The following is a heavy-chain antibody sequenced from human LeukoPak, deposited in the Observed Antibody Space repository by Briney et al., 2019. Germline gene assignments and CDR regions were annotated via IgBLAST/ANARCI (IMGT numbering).Heavy chain of an antibody. CDR3: ARRLTQYDCFDP. V-gene: IGHV6-1*01. D-gene: IGHD2-2*01. Sequence: SQTLSLTCAISGDSVSSNSVTWNWIRQSPSRGLEWLGRTYYRSTWFNDYAVSVRGRITVNPNTSKNQFSLHLNSVTPEDTAVYYCARRLTQYDCFDPWGQGILVTVSS. CDR2: TYYRSTWFN. J-gene: IGHJ5*02. CDR1: GDSVSSNSVT.